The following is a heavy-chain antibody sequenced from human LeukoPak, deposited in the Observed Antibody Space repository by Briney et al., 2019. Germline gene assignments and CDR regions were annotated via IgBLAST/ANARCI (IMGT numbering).Heavy chain of an antibody. Sequence: GGSLRLSCAASGSTLSSYWMHWVRQVPGKGLVWVARINPGGSSITYADSVKGRFTISRDNAKNTLYLQMDSLRAEDTGVYYCARSNQADDYWGQGTLVTVSS. J-gene: IGHJ4*02. CDR3: ARSNQADDY. CDR1: GSTLSSYW. D-gene: IGHD1-14*01. CDR2: INPGGSSI. V-gene: IGHV3-74*01.